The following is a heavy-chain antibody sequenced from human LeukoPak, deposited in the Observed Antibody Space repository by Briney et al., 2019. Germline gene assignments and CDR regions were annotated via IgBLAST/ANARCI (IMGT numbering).Heavy chain of an antibody. D-gene: IGHD5-24*01. CDR3: SKSRDGYNHGLH. Sequence: GGSLRLSCAASGFTLSTYGMHWVRQAPGKGLEWVAVILYDGTVGYHTDSVKGRFTISRDNSNNTLYLQMNSLTVEDTAVYYCSKSRDGYNHGLHWGQGTLVTVSS. CDR1: GFTLSTYG. V-gene: IGHV3-33*06. J-gene: IGHJ4*02. CDR2: ILYDGTVG.